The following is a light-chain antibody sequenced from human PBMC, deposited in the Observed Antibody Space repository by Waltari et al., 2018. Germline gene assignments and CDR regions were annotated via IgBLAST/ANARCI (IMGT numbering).Light chain of an antibody. CDR1: QSSSSY. Sequence: DIQMTQTPSSLSASVGDRVTITCRAIQSSSSYLTWYQQKPGKAPKLLIYASSSLQSGVPSRFSGSGSGTDFTLTISSLQPEDFATYYCQQSYSTPGTFGQGTKLEIK. CDR3: QQSYSTPGT. J-gene: IGKJ2*01. V-gene: IGKV1-39*01. CDR2: ASS.